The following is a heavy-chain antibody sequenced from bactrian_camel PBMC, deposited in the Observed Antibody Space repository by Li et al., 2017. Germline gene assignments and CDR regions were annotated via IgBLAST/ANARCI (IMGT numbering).Heavy chain of an antibody. CDR1: GFTFSSYD. D-gene: IGHD2*01. CDR2: IDGGGHTT. V-gene: IGHV3S40*01. Sequence: VQLVESGGDSVQSGGSLRLSCAASGFTFSSYDMSWVRQAPGKGLEWISAIDGGGHTTYYADSVKGRFTISQDNAKRTLYLQMNNLKPEDTAMYYCAASMRAFCRWLPLLSDYSYWGQGTQVTVS. CDR3: AASMRAFCRWLPLLSDYSY. J-gene: IGHJ4*01.